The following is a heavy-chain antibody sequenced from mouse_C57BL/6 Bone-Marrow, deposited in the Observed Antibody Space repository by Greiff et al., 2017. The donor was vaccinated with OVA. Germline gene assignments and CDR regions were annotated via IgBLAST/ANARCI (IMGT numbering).Heavy chain of an antibody. V-gene: IGHV1-19*01. CDR3: ARGGTRFAY. CDR1: GYTFTDYY. D-gene: IGHD3-3*01. CDR2: INPYNGGT. J-gene: IGHJ3*01. Sequence: EVKVVESGPVLVKPGASVKMSCKASGYTFTDYYMNWVKQSHGKSLEWIGVINPYNGGTSYNQKFKGKATLTVDKSSSTAYMELNSLTSEDSEVYYCARGGTRFAYWGQGTLVTVSA.